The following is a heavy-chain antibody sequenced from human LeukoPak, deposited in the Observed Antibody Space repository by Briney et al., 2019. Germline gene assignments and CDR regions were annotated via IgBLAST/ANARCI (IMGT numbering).Heavy chain of an antibody. V-gene: IGHV1-8*01. CDR3: ARVGYGYGTTYHY. CDR2: MNPNSGNT. CDR1: GYTFTSYD. Sequence: GASVKVSCKASGYTFTSYDINWLRQATGQGLEWMGWMNPNSGNTGYAQKFQGRVTMTRNSSISTAYMELSSLRSEDTAVYYCARVGYGYGTTYHYWGQGTLVTVSS. J-gene: IGHJ4*02. D-gene: IGHD5-18*01.